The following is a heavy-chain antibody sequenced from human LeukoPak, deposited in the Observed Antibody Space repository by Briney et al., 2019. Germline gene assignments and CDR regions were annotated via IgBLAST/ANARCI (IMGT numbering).Heavy chain of an antibody. Sequence: ASVTVSCKASGYTFTSYYMHWVRQAPGQGLEWMGIINPSGGSTSYAQKFQGRVTMTRDTSTSTVYMELSSLRAEDTAVYYCARAQGYCSGGSCYSGSPVDYWGQGTLVTVSS. J-gene: IGHJ4*02. D-gene: IGHD2-15*01. CDR1: GYTFTSYY. CDR2: INPSGGST. V-gene: IGHV1-46*01. CDR3: ARAQGYCSGGSCYSGSPVDY.